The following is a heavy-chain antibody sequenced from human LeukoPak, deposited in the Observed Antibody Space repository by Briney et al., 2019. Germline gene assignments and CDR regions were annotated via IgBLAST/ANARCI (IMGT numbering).Heavy chain of an antibody. J-gene: IGHJ3*01. CDR3: AKDLLITMTVLIN. Sequence: PGGSLRLSCTASGFTFSGHAMHWVRQAPGKGLEGVAISSYDGSSKYLADSVKGRFTISRDNSRNLVHLQMNSLRVEDTAVYYCAKDLLITMTVLINWGQGTMVTVSS. CDR2: SSYDGSSK. V-gene: IGHV3-30*04. CDR1: GFTFSGHA. D-gene: IGHD3-22*01.